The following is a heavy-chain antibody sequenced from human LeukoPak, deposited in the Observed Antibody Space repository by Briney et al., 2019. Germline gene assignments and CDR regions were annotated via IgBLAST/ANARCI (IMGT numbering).Heavy chain of an antibody. CDR1: GVTLSSYG. CDR2: IRNDGRNK. CDR3: AKLASVGCGYSYGPRSYFYY. J-gene: IGHJ4*02. D-gene: IGHD5-18*01. Sequence: GGSLRLSCAASGVTLSSYGMQWVRQAQGKGLEWVGFIRNDGRNKYYADSVKGRFTISSDNSKNTLYLQMNSLRAEDTAVYYCAKLASVGCGYSYGPRSYFYYWGQGTLVTVSS. V-gene: IGHV3-30*02.